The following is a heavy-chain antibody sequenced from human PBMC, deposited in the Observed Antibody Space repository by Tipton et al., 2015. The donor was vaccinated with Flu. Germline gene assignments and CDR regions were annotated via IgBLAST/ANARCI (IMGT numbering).Heavy chain of an antibody. CDR1: GFSFTSYW. CDR3: ARAWAAVGSA. D-gene: IGHD6-25*01. CDR2: VNQDGSVK. J-gene: IGHJ5*02. Sequence: SLRLSCGTSGFSFTSYWMSWVRQAPGKGLEWVANVNQDGSVKYYLASVRGWFTISRDNDKNSVSLLMHSVGAEDTGVYYCARAWAAVGSAWGQGTLVTVSS. V-gene: IGHV3-7*01.